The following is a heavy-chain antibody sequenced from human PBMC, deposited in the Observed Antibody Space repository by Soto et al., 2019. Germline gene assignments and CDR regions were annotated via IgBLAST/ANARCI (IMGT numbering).Heavy chain of an antibody. CDR1: GGSISSGGDS. V-gene: IGHV4-30-2*01. CDR2: IYQSGST. D-gene: IGHD4-4*01. Sequence: SDTLSLTCAVSGGSISSGGDSWSWIRQPPGKGLEWIGYIYQSGSTYYNPSLKSRVTISVDRSRNQFSLKLSSVTAADTAVYFCATQSYSNSGAYYYSAMDVWGQGTPVTVSS. J-gene: IGHJ6*02. CDR3: ATQSYSNSGAYYYSAMDV.